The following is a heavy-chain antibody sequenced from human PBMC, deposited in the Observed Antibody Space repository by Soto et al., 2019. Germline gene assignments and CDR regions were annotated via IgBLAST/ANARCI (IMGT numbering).Heavy chain of an antibody. CDR3: ASGSYQLRAADY. CDR1: GYTFTSYY. Sequence: ASVKVSCKASGYTFTSYYMHWVRQAPGQGLEWMGWINPNSGGTNYAQKFQGRVTMTRDTSISTAYMELSRLRSDDTAVYYCASGSYQLRAADYSRPRTLVTVFS. V-gene: IGHV1-2*02. CDR2: INPNSGGT. D-gene: IGHD1-26*01. J-gene: IGHJ4*02.